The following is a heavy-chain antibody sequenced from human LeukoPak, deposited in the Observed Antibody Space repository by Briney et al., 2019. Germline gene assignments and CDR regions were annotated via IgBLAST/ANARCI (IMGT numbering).Heavy chain of an antibody. D-gene: IGHD1-14*01. CDR1: GFTFSSYA. CDR3: ARYPEGHFDY. Sequence: GRSLRLSCAASGFTFSSYAMHWVRQAPGKGLEWVAVISYDGSNKYYADSVKGRFTISRDNSKNTLYLQMNSLRAEDTAVYYCARYPEGHFDYWGQGTLVTVSS. J-gene: IGHJ4*02. CDR2: ISYDGSNK. V-gene: IGHV3-30-3*01.